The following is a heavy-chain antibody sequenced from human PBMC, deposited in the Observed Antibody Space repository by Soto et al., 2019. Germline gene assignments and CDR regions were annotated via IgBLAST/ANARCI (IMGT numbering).Heavy chain of an antibody. CDR3: ASTVHDYIWGSYRQNFDY. D-gene: IGHD3-16*02. J-gene: IGHJ4*02. V-gene: IGHV4-31*03. CDR2: IYYSGST. Sequence: SETLSLTCTVSGGSISSGGYYWSWIRQHPGKGLEWIGYIYYSGSTYYNPSLKSRVTISVDTSKNQFSLKLSSVTAADTAVYYCASTVHDYIWGSYRQNFDYWGQGTLVTVSS. CDR1: GGSISSGGYY.